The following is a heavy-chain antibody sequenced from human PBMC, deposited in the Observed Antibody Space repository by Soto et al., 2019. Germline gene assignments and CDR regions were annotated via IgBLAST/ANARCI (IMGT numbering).Heavy chain of an antibody. V-gene: IGHV1-69*01. Sequence: QVQLVQSGAEVKKPGSSVKVSCKASGGTFSSYAISWVRQAPGQGLEWMGGIIPIFGTANYAQKFQGRVTITADESTSTAYMELRSLRSEATAVYYCARDGGPYYYDSSGYFDYWGQGTLVTVSS. J-gene: IGHJ4*02. CDR3: ARDGGPYYYDSSGYFDY. CDR2: IIPIFGTA. CDR1: GGTFSSYA. D-gene: IGHD3-22*01.